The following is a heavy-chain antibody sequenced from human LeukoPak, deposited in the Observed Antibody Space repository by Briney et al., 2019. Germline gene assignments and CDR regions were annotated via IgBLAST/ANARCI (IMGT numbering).Heavy chain of an antibody. D-gene: IGHD3-22*01. Sequence: GGSLRLSCVASGFTFDTYLMDWVRQAPGKGLEWASYISSSSSTIYYADSVKGRFTISRDNAKNSLYLQMNSLRAEDTAVYYCARDSAQRYYYDSSGYGPYYYYYYMDVWGKGTTVTVSS. CDR2: ISSSSSTI. CDR3: ARDSAQRYYYDSSGYGPYYYYYYMDV. J-gene: IGHJ6*03. CDR1: GFTFDTYL. V-gene: IGHV3-48*04.